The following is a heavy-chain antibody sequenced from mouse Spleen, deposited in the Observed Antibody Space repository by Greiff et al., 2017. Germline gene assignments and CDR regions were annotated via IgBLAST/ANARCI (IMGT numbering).Heavy chain of an antibody. CDR3: ARWGNYMNFDV. V-gene: IGHV1-9*01. D-gene: IGHD2-1*01. Sequence: QVQLKQSGAELMKPGASVKISCKATGYTFSSYWIEWVKQRPGHGLEWIGEILPGSGSTNYNEKFKGKATFTADTSSNTAYMQLSSLTSEDSAVYYCARWGNYMNFDVWGAGTTVTVSS. CDR1: GYTFSSYW. CDR2: ILPGSGST. J-gene: IGHJ1*01.